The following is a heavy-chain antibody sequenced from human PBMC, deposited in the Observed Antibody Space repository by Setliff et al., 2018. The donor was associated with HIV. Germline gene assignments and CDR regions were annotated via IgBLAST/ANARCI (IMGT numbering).Heavy chain of an antibody. D-gene: IGHD1-26*01. V-gene: IGHV1-18*01. CDR2: INCYSGAS. Sequence: ASVKVSCKASGYSVFSYSITWVRQAPGQGLEWVGWINCYSGASKFPEKLQGRMTMTADTSTSTAYMELRNLTSDDTAMYYCARATYSGSPNPPQDYWGQGTLVTVSS. J-gene: IGHJ4*02. CDR3: ARATYSGSPNPPQDY. CDR1: GYSVFSYS.